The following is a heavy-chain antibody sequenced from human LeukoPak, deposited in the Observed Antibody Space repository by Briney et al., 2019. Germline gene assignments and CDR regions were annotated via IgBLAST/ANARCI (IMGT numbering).Heavy chain of an antibody. V-gene: IGHV4-39*07. J-gene: IGHJ3*02. Sequence: SETLSLTCTVSGGSISSSSYYWGWIRQPPGKGLEWIVSIYYSGSTYYNPSLKSRVTISVDTSKNQFSLKLSSVTAADTAVYYCARDIVVVVAATRNDAFGIWGQGTMVTVSS. D-gene: IGHD2-15*01. CDR3: ARDIVVVVAATRNDAFGI. CDR2: IYYSGST. CDR1: GGSISSSSYY.